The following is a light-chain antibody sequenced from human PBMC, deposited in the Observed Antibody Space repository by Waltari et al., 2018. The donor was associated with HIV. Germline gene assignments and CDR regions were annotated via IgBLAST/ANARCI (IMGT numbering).Light chain of an antibody. CDR1: QSIDTW. Sequence: DNQMTQSPSTLSTSVGDRLTITCRASQSIDTWLAWYQQKSGKAPKLLVYKASSLESGVPSRFSGSGSETEFTLTISSLQPDDIATYYCQHYNTSSPWTFGKGTRVDI. CDR3: QHYNTSSPWT. V-gene: IGKV1-5*03. J-gene: IGKJ1*01. CDR2: KAS.